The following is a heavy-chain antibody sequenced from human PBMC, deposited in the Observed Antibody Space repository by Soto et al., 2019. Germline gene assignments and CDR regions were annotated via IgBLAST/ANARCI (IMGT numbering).Heavy chain of an antibody. D-gene: IGHD3-22*01. CDR1: GTSVSGANW. J-gene: IGHJ4*02. Sequence: QVQLQESGPGLVDPLGTLSLTCTVSGTSVSGANWWGWVRQPPGKGLEWIGEIHSSGNTDYNPSRKSRVTISREMSKNQFSLKLTSVTAADTAVYYCARTGPYSSGNNWGQGTLVTVSS. CDR3: ARTGPYSSGNN. CDR2: IHSSGNT. V-gene: IGHV4-4*02.